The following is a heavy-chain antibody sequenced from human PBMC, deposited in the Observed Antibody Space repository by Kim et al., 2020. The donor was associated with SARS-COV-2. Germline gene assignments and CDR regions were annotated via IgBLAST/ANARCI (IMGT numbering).Heavy chain of an antibody. Sequence: GGSLRLSCAASGFTFSSYAMHWVRQAPGKGLEWVAVISYDGSNKYYADSVKGRFTISRDNSKNTLYLQMNSLRAEDTAVYYCARDQGEGYCSSTSCYTNYYYGMDVWGQGTTVTVSS. J-gene: IGHJ6*02. CDR1: GFTFSSYA. CDR3: ARDQGEGYCSSTSCYTNYYYGMDV. D-gene: IGHD2-2*02. CDR2: ISYDGSNK. V-gene: IGHV3-30-3*01.